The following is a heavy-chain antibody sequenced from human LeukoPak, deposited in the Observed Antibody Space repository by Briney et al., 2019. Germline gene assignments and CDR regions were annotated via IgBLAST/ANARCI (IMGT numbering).Heavy chain of an antibody. CDR3: ARARTTTVTTDFDY. D-gene: IGHD4-17*01. Sequence: SETLSLTCTVSGDSISSYYWSWIRQPPGKGLEWIGYIYYSGSTYYNPSLKSRVTISVDTSKNQFSLKLSSVTAADTAVYYCARARTTTVTTDFDYWGQGTLVTVSS. CDR1: GDSISSYY. J-gene: IGHJ4*02. CDR2: IYYSGST. V-gene: IGHV4-59*08.